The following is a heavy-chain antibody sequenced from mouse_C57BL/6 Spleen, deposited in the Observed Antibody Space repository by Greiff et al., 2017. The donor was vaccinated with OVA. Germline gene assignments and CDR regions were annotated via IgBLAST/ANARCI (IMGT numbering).Heavy chain of an antibody. V-gene: IGHV1-26*01. J-gene: IGHJ4*01. Sequence: EVKLQQSGPELVKPGASVKISCKASGYTFTDYYMNWVKQSHGKSLEWIGDINPNNGGTSYNQKFKGKATLTVDKSSSTAYMELRSLTSEDSAVYYCARMREGAMDYWGQGTSVTVSS. CDR2: INPNNGGT. CDR1: GYTFTDYY. CDR3: ARMREGAMDY.